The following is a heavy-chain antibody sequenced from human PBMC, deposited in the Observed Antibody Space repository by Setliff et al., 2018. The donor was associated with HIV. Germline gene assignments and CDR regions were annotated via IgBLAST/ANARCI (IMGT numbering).Heavy chain of an antibody. Sequence: PSETLSLTCAVSGYSISSGYYWSWIRQPPGKGLEWIGYIYYSGSTNYNPSLKSRVTISVDTSKNHFSLKLRSVTAADTAVYYCASTGIAVAGTFDYWGQGTLVTVSS. V-gene: IGHV4-61*03. D-gene: IGHD6-19*01. CDR3: ASTGIAVAGTFDY. J-gene: IGHJ4*02. CDR2: IYYSGST. CDR1: GYSISSGYY.